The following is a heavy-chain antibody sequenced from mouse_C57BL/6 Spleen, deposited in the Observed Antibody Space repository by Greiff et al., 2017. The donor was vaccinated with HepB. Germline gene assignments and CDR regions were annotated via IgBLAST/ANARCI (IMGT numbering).Heavy chain of an antibody. CDR2: IDPNSGGT. V-gene: IGHV1-72*01. CDR1: GYTFTSYW. Sequence: VKLQQPGAELVKPGASVKLSCKASGYTFTSYWMHWVKQRPGRGLEWIGRIDPNSGGTKYNEKFKSKATLTVDKPSSTAYMQLSSLTSEDSAVYYCARGFTTVVATGDYWGQGTTLTVSS. CDR3: ARGFTTVVATGDY. J-gene: IGHJ2*01. D-gene: IGHD1-1*01.